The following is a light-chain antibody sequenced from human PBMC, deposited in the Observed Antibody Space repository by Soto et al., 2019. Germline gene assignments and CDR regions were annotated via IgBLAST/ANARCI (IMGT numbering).Light chain of an antibody. CDR3: QQYGSSPRT. CDR1: QSVSSSY. Sequence: EIVLTQSPGTLSLSPGERATLSCRASQSVSSSYVAWYEQKPGQAPRLLIYGASRRATGIPDRFTGSGSGTDFTLTISRLEPEDFAVYYCQQYGSSPRTFGQGTKVDIK. V-gene: IGKV3-20*01. J-gene: IGKJ1*01. CDR2: GAS.